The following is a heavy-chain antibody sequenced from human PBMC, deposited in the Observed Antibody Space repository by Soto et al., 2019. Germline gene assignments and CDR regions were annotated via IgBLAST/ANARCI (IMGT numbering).Heavy chain of an antibody. D-gene: IGHD1-20*01. CDR2: IYHSGST. V-gene: IGHV4-30-2*01. CDR3: ARRITRPERFDY. J-gene: IGHJ4*02. CDR1: GGSISSGGYS. Sequence: SETLSLTCAVSGGSISSGGYSWSWIRQPPGKGLEWIGYIYHSGSTYYNPSLKSRVTISVDRSKNQFSLKLTSATDADTAVYYCARRITRPERFDYCGQGALVT.